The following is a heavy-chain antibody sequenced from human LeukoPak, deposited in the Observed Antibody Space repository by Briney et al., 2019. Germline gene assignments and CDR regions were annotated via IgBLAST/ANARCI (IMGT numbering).Heavy chain of an antibody. CDR2: VGPSGART. J-gene: IGHJ4*02. CDR3: AKDDAYLQYDD. D-gene: IGHD5-24*01. V-gene: IGHV3-23*01. Sequence: GRSLRLSCAASGFTFSSFGMNWVRQAPGKGLEWVSGVGPSGARTYYADSVKGRFTVSRDNSKNMVFLQMNSLRAEDTAIYYCAKDDAYLQYDDWGQGTLVTVSS. CDR1: GFTFSSFG.